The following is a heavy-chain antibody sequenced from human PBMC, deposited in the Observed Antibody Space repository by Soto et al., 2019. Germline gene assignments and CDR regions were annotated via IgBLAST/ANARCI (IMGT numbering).Heavy chain of an antibody. D-gene: IGHD1-26*01. V-gene: IGHV1-69*02. CDR3: ARVSGSYYYGMDV. CDR2: IIPILGIA. Sequence: SVKVSCKASGGTFSSYTISWVRQAPGQGLEWMGRIIPILGIANYAQKFQGRVTITADKSTSTAYMELSSLRSEDTAVYYCARVSGSYYYGMDVWGQGTTVTVSS. CDR1: GGTFSSYT. J-gene: IGHJ6*02.